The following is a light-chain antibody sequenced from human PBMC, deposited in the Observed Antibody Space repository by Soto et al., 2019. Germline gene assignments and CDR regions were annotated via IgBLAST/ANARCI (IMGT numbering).Light chain of an antibody. CDR1: SSNIGSHT. CDR2: SND. Sequence: QPVLTQPPSASGTPGQRVTISCSGSSSNIGSHTVHWYQQLPGTAPKLLIYSNDQRPSGVPDRFSGSKSGTSASLAISGLQSEDEAYYYCAAWDDILRGVFGGGTKVTVL. CDR3: AAWDDILRGV. J-gene: IGLJ3*02. V-gene: IGLV1-44*01.